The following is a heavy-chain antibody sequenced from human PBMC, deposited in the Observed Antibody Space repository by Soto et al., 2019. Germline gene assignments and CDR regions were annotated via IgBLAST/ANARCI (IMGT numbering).Heavy chain of an antibody. CDR2: INPKSGGT. CDR3: ARITWGRDHYYGMDL. CDR1: GYSFTDYN. V-gene: IGHV1-2*04. J-gene: IGHJ6*01. Sequence: SGKVSCKASGYSFTDYNISWVRQAPGQGLEWLGRINPKSGGTSTAQKFQGWVTMTTDTSISTASMELTRLRHDDTALYYCARITWGRDHYYGMDLGGQGTSVPVS. D-gene: IGHD1-26*01.